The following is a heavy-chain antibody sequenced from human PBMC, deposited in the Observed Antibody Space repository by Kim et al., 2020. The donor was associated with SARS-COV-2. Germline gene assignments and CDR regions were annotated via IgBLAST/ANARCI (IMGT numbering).Heavy chain of an antibody. CDR3: SGSRCTFVKYNDWVDS. J-gene: IGHJ5*01. Sequence: SESLSLTCAAYGGSFSGYYWSWIRQPPGKGLEWIGEINHSGSTNYNPSSMRRLIISVDKSKNQFSLKLRSVLAADTAVYYCSGSRCTFVKYNDWVDSWR. CDR2: INHSGST. CDR1: GGSFSGYY. V-gene: IGHV4-34*01. D-gene: IGHD1-20*01.